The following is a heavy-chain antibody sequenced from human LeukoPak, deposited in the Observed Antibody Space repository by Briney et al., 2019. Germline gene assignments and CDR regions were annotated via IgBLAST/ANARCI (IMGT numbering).Heavy chain of an antibody. V-gene: IGHV4-34*12. D-gene: IGHD6-13*01. CDR3: ARFGSSTWYKGAFDI. Sequence: SGTLSLTCAVYGGSFSGYYWSWIRQPPGKGLEWIGEIVHSGNTKYNPSPKSRVTISVDTSKNQFSLNLTSVTAADTAVYYCARFGSSTWYKGAFDIWGQGTMVTVAS. CDR1: GGSFSGYY. J-gene: IGHJ3*02. CDR2: IVHSGNT.